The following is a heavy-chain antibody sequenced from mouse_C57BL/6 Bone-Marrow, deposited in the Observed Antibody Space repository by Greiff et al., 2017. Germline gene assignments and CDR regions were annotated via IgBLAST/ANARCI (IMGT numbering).Heavy chain of an antibody. V-gene: IGHV5-6*01. CDR1: GFTFSSYG. J-gene: IGHJ4*01. CDR3: ARNYGSDAMDD. Sequence: EVKLVESGGDLVKPGGSLKLSCAASGFTFSSYGMSWVRQTPDKRLEWVATISSGGSYTYYPDSVKGRFTSSRDNAKNTLYLQMSSWKSEDTAMYYCARNYGSDAMDDWGQGTSVTVSS. CDR2: ISSGGSYT. D-gene: IGHD1-1*01.